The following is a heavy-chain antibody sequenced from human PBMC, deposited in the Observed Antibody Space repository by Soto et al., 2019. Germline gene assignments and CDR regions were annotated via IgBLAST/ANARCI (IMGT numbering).Heavy chain of an antibody. J-gene: IGHJ6*04. D-gene: IGHD3-22*01. CDR2: IIPIFGTA. V-gene: IGHV1-69*01. CDR1: GGTFSSYA. Sequence: QVPLVQSGAEVKKPGSSVKVSCKASGGTFSSYAISWVRQAPGQGLEWMGGIIPIFGTANYAQKFQGRVTITADESKTTAYMELSSLRSEDTAVYYCARDLKRYSESSGYGYYYYGMDVWGNGTTVTVSS. CDR3: ARDLKRYSESSGYGYYYYGMDV.